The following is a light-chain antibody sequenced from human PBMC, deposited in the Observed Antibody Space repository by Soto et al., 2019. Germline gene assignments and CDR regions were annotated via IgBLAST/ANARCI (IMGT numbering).Light chain of an antibody. V-gene: IGKV3-20*01. CDR2: GAA. CDR1: QSISHY. J-gene: IGKJ3*01. CDR3: QQYDASPFT. Sequence: EIVLTQSPGTLSLSPGERATLSCRANQSISHYLAWYQQKPGQSPRLLIYGAASRAIGIPDRFNGTGSETTFTLTISRLQPEDFALYFGQQYDASPFTFGPGTKVDI.